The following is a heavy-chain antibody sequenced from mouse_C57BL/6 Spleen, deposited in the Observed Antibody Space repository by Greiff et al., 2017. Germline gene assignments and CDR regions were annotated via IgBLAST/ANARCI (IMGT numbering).Heavy chain of an antibody. CDR3: ARRGGNYDMDY. V-gene: IGHV1-9*01. CDR2: IVPASGTT. D-gene: IGHD2-1*01. CDR1: GCTFTGYW. Sequence: QVQLQQPGAELMKPGASVKFSCKASGCTFTGYWIQWLKQRPGHGLEWIGEIVPASGTTNYNETFKGKATFTADTSSSTAYMQLSSLTTEDSAIYYCARRGGNYDMDYWGQGTSLTVS. J-gene: IGHJ4*01.